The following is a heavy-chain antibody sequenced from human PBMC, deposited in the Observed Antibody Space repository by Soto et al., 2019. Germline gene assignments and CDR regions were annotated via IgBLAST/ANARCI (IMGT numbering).Heavy chain of an antibody. D-gene: IGHD6-13*01. CDR3: ARDMAPAGLFDY. J-gene: IGHJ4*02. CDR1: GFTFSSYW. Sequence: EVQLVESGGGLVQPGGSLRLSCAASGFTFSSYWMHWVRQAPGKGLVWVSRINSDGSSTSYADSGKGRFTISRDNAKNTLYLPMNSLRAEDTAVYYCARDMAPAGLFDYWGQGTLVTVSS. V-gene: IGHV3-74*01. CDR2: INSDGSST.